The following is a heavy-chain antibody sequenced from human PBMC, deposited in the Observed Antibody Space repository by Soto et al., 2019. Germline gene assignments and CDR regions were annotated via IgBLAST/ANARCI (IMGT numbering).Heavy chain of an antibody. CDR2: ISNNGAHT. CDR1: GFTFSNYE. Sequence: TGGSLRLSCAASGFTFSNYEMHWVRQAPGKGLEYVSGISNNGAHTDYAKSVKGRFTISRDNSENTLYLQMGSLRAEDMSLYYCARDSQKWLVDAFDIWGQGTMVTVSS. J-gene: IGHJ3*02. CDR3: ARDSQKWLVDAFDI. D-gene: IGHD6-19*01. V-gene: IGHV3-64*01.